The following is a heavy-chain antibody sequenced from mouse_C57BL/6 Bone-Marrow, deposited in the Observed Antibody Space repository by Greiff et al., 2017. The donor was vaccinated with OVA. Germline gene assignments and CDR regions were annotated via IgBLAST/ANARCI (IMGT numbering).Heavy chain of an antibody. V-gene: IGHV1-59*01. D-gene: IGHD1-1*01. CDR2: IDPSDSYT. CDR3: ARFRITTVVAPYFDY. CDR1: GYTFTSYW. Sequence: QVQLQQPGAELVRPGTSVKLSCKASGYTFTSYWMHWVKQRPGQGLEWIGVIDPSDSYTNYNQKFKGKATLTVDTSSSTAYMQLSSLTSEDAAVYYCARFRITTVVAPYFDYWGQGTTLTVSS. J-gene: IGHJ2*01.